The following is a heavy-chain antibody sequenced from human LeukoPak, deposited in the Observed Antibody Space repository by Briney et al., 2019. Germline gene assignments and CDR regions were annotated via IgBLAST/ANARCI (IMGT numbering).Heavy chain of an antibody. J-gene: IGHJ6*03. Sequence: SETLSLTCTVSGGSISSYYWSWIRQPPGKGLEWIGYIYYSGSTNYNPSLKSRVTISVDTSKNQFSLKLSSVTAADTAVYYCARVDPRYYYYYMDVWGKGTTVTVSS. CDR1: GGSISSYY. V-gene: IGHV4-59*01. CDR2: IYYSGST. CDR3: ARVDPRYYYYYMDV. D-gene: IGHD3-9*01.